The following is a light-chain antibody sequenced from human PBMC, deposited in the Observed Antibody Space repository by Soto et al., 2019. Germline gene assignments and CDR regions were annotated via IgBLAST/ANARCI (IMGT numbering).Light chain of an antibody. CDR1: SSNIGNNY. CDR2: DNN. J-gene: IGLJ2*01. Sequence: QSVLTQPPSVSAAPGQKVTISCSGSSSNIGNNYVSWYQQLPGTAPKLLIYDNNNRPSGIPDRFSGSKSGTSATLGITGLQTGDEADYYCGTWDSSLSARYVVFGGGTKLTVL. CDR3: GTWDSSLSARYVV. V-gene: IGLV1-51*01.